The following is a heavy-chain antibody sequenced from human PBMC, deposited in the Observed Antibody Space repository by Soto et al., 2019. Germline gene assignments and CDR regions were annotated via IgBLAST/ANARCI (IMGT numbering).Heavy chain of an antibody. CDR1: GGTFSSYA. Sequence: SVKVSCKASGGTFSSYAISWVRQAPGQGLEWMGGIIPIFGTANYAQKFQGRVTITADKSTSTAYMELSSLRSEDTAVYYCARASSGWYYYYYGMDVWGQGTTVTVSS. J-gene: IGHJ6*02. CDR2: IIPIFGTA. D-gene: IGHD6-25*01. CDR3: ARASSGWYYYYYGMDV. V-gene: IGHV1-69*06.